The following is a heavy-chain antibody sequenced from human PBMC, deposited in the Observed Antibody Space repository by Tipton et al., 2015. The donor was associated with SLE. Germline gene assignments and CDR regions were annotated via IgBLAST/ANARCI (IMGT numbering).Heavy chain of an antibody. Sequence: TLSLTCTVSGGSISSFYWSWIRQPAGKGLEWIGRIYTSGSTNYNPPLKRRVTISVHTSKNQFSLKLSSVTAADTAVYYCARTTVTTKAFDIWGQGTMVTVSS. CDR2: IYTSGST. CDR1: GGSISSFY. CDR3: ARTTVTTKAFDI. J-gene: IGHJ3*02. D-gene: IGHD4-17*01. V-gene: IGHV4-4*07.